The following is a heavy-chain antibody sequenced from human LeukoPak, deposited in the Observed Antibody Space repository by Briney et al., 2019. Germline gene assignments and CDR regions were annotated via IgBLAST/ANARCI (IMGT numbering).Heavy chain of an antibody. CDR1: GFTFSSYA. V-gene: IGHV3-9*01. CDR3: VKWRGGALGYGYYGMDV. Sequence: TGGSLRLSCAASGFTFSSYAMSWVRQAPGKGLEWVSGISWNSGSIGYADSVKGRFTISRDNAKNSLYLQMNSLRAEDTALYYCVKWRGGALGYGYYGMDVWGQGTTVTVSS. D-gene: IGHD3-16*01. J-gene: IGHJ6*02. CDR2: ISWNSGSI.